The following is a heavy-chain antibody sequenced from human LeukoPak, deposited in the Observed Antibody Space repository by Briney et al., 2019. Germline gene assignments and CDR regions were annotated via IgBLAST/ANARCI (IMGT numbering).Heavy chain of an antibody. CDR3: ARDLLVVPAAILGY. Sequence: GGSLRLSCVASGFTFSSYSMNWVRQAPGKGLEWVSSISSSSSYIYYADSVKGRFTISRDNAKNSLYLQMNSLRAEDTAVYYCARDLLVVPAAILGYWGQGTLVTVSS. CDR1: GFTFSSYS. J-gene: IGHJ4*02. D-gene: IGHD2-2*02. CDR2: ISSSSSYI. V-gene: IGHV3-21*01.